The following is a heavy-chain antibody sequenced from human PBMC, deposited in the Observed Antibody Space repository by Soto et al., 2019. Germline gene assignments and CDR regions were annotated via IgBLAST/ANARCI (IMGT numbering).Heavy chain of an antibody. CDR2: INAGNGDT. CDR3: ARWNLNFDF. CDR1: GYTFTRNV. Sequence: VQLVQSGAEVKKPGASVKVSCKASGYTFTRNVIHWVRQAPGQRLEWMGWINAGNGDTKYSQEFQGRVTITRDTSASTAYMELSSLRSEDTAVYYCARWNLNFDFWGQGTLVTVSS. J-gene: IGHJ4*02. V-gene: IGHV1-3*01. D-gene: IGHD1-1*01.